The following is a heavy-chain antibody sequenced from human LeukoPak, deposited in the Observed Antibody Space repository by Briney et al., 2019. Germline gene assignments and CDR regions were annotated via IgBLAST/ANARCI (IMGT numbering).Heavy chain of an antibody. CDR1: GGSISSYH. V-gene: IGHV4-59*08. Sequence: PSETLSLTCTVSGGSISSYHWIWIRQPPGKGLEWIGYIHYSGSTNYNPSLKSRVTTSVDTSKKQFSLKLRSVTAADTAVYYCARSVSWGLLVRDDAFDIWGQGIMVTVSS. J-gene: IGHJ3*02. D-gene: IGHD2-21*01. CDR2: IHYSGST. CDR3: ARSVSWGLLVRDDAFDI.